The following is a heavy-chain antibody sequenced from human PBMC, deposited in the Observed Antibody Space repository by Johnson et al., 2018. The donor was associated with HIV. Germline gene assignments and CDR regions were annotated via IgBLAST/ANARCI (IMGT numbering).Heavy chain of an antibody. CDR2: ISWNSGSI. J-gene: IGHJ3*02. CDR3: ARVTRYNWNSDAFDI. CDR1: GFTFDDYA. D-gene: IGHD1-1*01. Sequence: VQLVESGGGLVQPGRSLRLSCAASGFTFDDYAMHWVRQAPGKGLEWVSGISWNSGSIGYADSVKGRFTISRDNAKNSLYLQMNSLRAEDTALYYCARVTRYNWNSDAFDIWGQGTMVTVSS. V-gene: IGHV3-9*01.